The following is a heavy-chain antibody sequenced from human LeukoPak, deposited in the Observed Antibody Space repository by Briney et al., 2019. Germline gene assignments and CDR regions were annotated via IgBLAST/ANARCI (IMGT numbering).Heavy chain of an antibody. Sequence: PSETLSLTCTVSGGSISSYYWSWIRQPPGKGLEWIGYIYYRGSTNYHPSLKSRVTISVDTSKTHFSVKLSSVTAADTAVYYCARHIMDTAMVATGGVDYWGQGTLVTVSS. J-gene: IGHJ4*02. D-gene: IGHD5-18*01. CDR1: GGSISSYY. V-gene: IGHV4-59*08. CDR2: IYYRGST. CDR3: ARHIMDTAMVATGGVDY.